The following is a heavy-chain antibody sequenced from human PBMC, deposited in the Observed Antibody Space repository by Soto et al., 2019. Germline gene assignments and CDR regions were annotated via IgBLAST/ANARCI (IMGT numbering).Heavy chain of an antibody. CDR2: INAGNGNT. J-gene: IGHJ6*02. CDR3: ASGSSSSLHYYYYYGMDV. CDR1: GYTFTSYA. V-gene: IGHV1-3*01. D-gene: IGHD6-6*01. Sequence: GASVKVSCKASGYTFTSYAMHWVRQAPGQRLEWMGWINAGNGNTKYSQKFQGRVTITRDTSASTAYMELSSLRSEDTAVYYCASGSSSSLHYYYYYGMDVWGQGTTVTVSS.